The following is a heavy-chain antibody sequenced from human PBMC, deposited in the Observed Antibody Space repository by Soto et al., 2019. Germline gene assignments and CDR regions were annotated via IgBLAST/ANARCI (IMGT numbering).Heavy chain of an antibody. V-gene: IGHV3-11*01. D-gene: IGHD5-12*01. Sequence: TCSDYYMSWIRQAPGKGLEWVSYISSSGSTIYYADSVKGRFAISRDNAKNSLYLQMNSLRAEDTAVYYCARDGSRDGYNYVSYWGQGTLVTVSS. CDR3: ARDGSRDGYNYVSY. CDR1: TCSDYY. J-gene: IGHJ4*02. CDR2: ISSSGSTI.